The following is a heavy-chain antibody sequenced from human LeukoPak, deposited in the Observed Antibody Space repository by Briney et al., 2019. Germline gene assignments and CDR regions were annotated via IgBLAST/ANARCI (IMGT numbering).Heavy chain of an antibody. V-gene: IGHV4-4*02. CDR3: AKDGVVSGTMGRLNY. CDR1: GGSISSSNW. J-gene: IGHJ4*02. D-gene: IGHD5/OR15-5a*01. Sequence: SETLSLTCAVSGGSISSSNWWSWVRQPPGKGLEWIGEIYHSGSTNYNPSLKSRVTISVDKSKNQFSLKLSSVTAADTAVYYCAKDGVVSGTMGRLNYWGQGTLVTVSS. CDR2: IYHSGST.